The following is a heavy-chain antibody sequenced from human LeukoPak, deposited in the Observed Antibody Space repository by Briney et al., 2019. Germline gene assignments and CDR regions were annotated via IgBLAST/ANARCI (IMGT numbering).Heavy chain of an antibody. CDR2: ISWNSGSM. CDR3: VKDSDSGGDYPVD. CDR1: GFTFDEYA. Sequence: GRSLRLSCPASGFTFDEYAMHWVRPGPGKGREGVAGISWNSGSMGYADSVKGRFTISRDNAKNSLYLQMNSLRVEDTAFYYCVKDSDSGGDYPVDWGEGTLVTVSS. V-gene: IGHV3-9*01. D-gene: IGHD3-22*01. J-gene: IGHJ4*02.